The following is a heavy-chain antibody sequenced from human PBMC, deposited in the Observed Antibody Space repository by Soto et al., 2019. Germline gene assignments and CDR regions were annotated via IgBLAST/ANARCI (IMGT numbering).Heavy chain of an antibody. J-gene: IGHJ4*02. CDR1: GSSISSYY. CDR2: INYSGST. CDR3: ARVYSGSYSDS. V-gene: IGHV4-59*12. D-gene: IGHD1-26*01. Sequence: SETLSLTCTVSGSSISSYYWSWIRQPPGKGLEWIGYINYSGSTYYNPSLKSRVTISVDRSKNQFSLKLSSVTAADTAVYYCARVYSGSYSDSWGQGTLVTVSS.